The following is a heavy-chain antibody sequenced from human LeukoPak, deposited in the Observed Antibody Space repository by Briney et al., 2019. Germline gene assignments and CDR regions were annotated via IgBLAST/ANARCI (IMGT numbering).Heavy chain of an antibody. CDR1: GGSFSGYY. Sequence: SETLSLTCAVYGGSFSGYYWSWIRQPPGKGLEWIGEINHSRSTNYNPSLKSRVTISVDTSKNQFSLKLSSVTAADTAVYYCRGGGGYGDYANYFDYWGQGTLVTVSS. CDR3: RGGGGYGDYANYFDY. V-gene: IGHV4-34*01. J-gene: IGHJ4*02. CDR2: INHSRST. D-gene: IGHD4-17*01.